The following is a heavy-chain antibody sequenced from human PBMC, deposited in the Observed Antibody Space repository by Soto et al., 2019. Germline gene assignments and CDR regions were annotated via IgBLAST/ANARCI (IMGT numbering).Heavy chain of an antibody. V-gene: IGHV4-30-4*01. CDR2: IYYSGST. CDR1: GGSIISGDYY. Sequence: SETVSLTCTVSGGSIISGDYYWSWIRQPPGKGLEWIGYIYYSGSTYYNPSLKSRVTISVDTSKNQFSLKLSSVTAADTAVYYCARDAGTASGYRWGQGTLVTVSS. D-gene: IGHD6-25*01. CDR3: ARDAGTASGYR. J-gene: IGHJ4*02.